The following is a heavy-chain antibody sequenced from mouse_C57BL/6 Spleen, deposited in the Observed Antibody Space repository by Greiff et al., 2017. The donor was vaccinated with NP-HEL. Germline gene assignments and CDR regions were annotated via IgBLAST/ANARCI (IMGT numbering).Heavy chain of an antibody. D-gene: IGHD1-1*01. CDR2: IYPGSGST. CDR3: GGYYYGSSYYFDY. V-gene: IGHV1-55*01. CDR1: GYTFTSYW. J-gene: IGHJ2*01. Sequence: QVQLKQPGAELVKPGASVKMSCKASGYTFTSYWITWVKQRPGQGLEWIGDIYPGSGSTNYNEKFKSKATLTVDTSSSTAYMQLSSLTSEDSAVYYCGGYYYGSSYYFDYWGQGTTLTVSS.